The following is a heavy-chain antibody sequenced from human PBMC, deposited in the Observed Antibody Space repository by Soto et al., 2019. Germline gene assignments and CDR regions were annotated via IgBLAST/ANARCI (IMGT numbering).Heavy chain of an antibody. CDR3: SKVCGDYFPRIDV. Sequence: GSSLRLSCSASGFTFSSYAMSGVRQGPGKGLEWVSAISGSGGSTYHADSVKGRFTISRDNSKNTLYLQMNSLRAEDTAVYYCSKVCGDYFPRIDVWAQGTTVTVSS. V-gene: IGHV3-23*01. CDR2: ISGSGGST. CDR1: GFTFSSYA. D-gene: IGHD4-17*01. J-gene: IGHJ6*02.